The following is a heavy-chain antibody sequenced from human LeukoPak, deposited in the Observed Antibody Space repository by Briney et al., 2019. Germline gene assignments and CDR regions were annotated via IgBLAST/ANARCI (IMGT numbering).Heavy chain of an antibody. Sequence: PSETLSLTCTVSGGSISSYYWSWIRQPPGKGLERIGDIYYSGSTNYNPSLKSRVTISVNTSKNQFSLKLSSVTAADTAVYYCAREARYYYDSSGYYEAWGQGTLVTVSS. CDR1: GGSISSYY. J-gene: IGHJ5*02. D-gene: IGHD3-22*01. CDR2: IYYSGST. V-gene: IGHV4-59*01. CDR3: AREARYYYDSSGYYEA.